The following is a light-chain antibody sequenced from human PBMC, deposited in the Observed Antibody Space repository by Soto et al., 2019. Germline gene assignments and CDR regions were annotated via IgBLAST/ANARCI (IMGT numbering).Light chain of an antibody. V-gene: IGLV2-14*01. J-gene: IGLJ3*02. CDR3: GSYTSSSTWV. CDR2: EVS. Sequence: QSVLTQPASVSGSPGQSITISCTGTSSDVGAYNYASWYQQNPGKAPKLMIYEVSNRPSGVSNRFSGSKSGNTASLTISGLQTEDEADYHCGSYTSSSTWVFGGGTKLTVL. CDR1: SSDVGAYNY.